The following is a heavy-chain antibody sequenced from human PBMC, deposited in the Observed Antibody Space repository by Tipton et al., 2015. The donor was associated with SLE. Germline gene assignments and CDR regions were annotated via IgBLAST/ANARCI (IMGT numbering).Heavy chain of an antibody. CDR3: ARGVSVADIDYFDY. D-gene: IGHD2-15*01. J-gene: IGHJ4*02. CDR1: GYSISSGYY. V-gene: IGHV4-38-2*01. CDR2: IYYSGST. Sequence: TLSLTCAVSGYSISSGYYWGWIRQPPGKGLEWIGSIYYSGSTYYNPSLKSRVTISVDTSKNQFSLKLSSVTAADTAVYYCARGVSVADIDYFDYWGQGTLVTVSS.